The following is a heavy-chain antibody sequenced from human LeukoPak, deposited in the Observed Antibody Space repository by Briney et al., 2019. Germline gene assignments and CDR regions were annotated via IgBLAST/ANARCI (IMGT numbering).Heavy chain of an antibody. CDR1: GFTFSSYS. J-gene: IGHJ4*02. V-gene: IGHV3-48*02. CDR3: TRDPHALDF. Sequence: GGSLRLSCAASGFTFSSYSMNWVRQAPGKGLEWVSYITNTSGTIHYADSVKGRFTISRDNAKNSLSLEMNSLREEDTAVYFCTRDPHALDFWGRGTLVTVSS. CDR2: ITNTSGTI.